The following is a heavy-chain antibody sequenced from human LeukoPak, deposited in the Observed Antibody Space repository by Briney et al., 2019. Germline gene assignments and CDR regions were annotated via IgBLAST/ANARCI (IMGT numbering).Heavy chain of an antibody. J-gene: IGHJ5*02. Sequence: GGSLRLSCAASGFTFSSYAMSWVRQAPGKGLEWVSAIGGSAAYTYSADSVKGRFTISRDNSKNTLYLQMNSLRVEDTAVYYRARGGIYDSRRFDPWGQGTLVTVSS. CDR2: IGGSAAYT. D-gene: IGHD3-3*01. CDR1: GFTFSSYA. V-gene: IGHV3-23*01. CDR3: ARGGIYDSRRFDP.